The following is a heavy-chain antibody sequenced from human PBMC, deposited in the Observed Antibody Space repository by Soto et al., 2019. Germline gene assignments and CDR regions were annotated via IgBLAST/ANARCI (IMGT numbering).Heavy chain of an antibody. J-gene: IGHJ4*02. Sequence: GGSLRLSCAASGFTFSSYGMHWVRQAPGKGLEWVSAISGSGGSTYYADSVKGRFTISRDNSKNTLYLQMNSLRSEDTAVYYCAKAGYYDSSGYSYFDYWGQGTLVTVSS. V-gene: IGHV3-23*01. CDR2: ISGSGGST. D-gene: IGHD3-22*01. CDR3: AKAGYYDSSGYSYFDY. CDR1: GFTFSSYG.